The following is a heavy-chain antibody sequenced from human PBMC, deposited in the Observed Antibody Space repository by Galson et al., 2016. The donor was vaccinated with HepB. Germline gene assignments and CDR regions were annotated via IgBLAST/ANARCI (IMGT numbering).Heavy chain of an antibody. CDR1: GFAFSDYP. CDR2: ISSSDGRT. J-gene: IGHJ3*01. Sequence: SLRLSCAASGFAFSDYPMHWVRQAPGKGLEWVSSISSSDGRTWYADSVRGRFTISTDNSKTTLYVQMNSLRVDDSAIYYCAKSQFALPDSGWFNAFDLWGQGTMVTVSS. V-gene: IGHV3-23*01. D-gene: IGHD6-19*01. CDR3: AKSQFALPDSGWFNAFDL.